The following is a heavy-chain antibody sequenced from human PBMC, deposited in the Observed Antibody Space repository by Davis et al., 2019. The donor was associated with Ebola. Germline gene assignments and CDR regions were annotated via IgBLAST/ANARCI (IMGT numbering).Heavy chain of an antibody. CDR1: GFTFTSYS. CDR2: ISGSGST. J-gene: IGHJ4*02. Sequence: GESLKISCAASGFTFTSYSMTWVRQAPGKGLEWVSGISGSGSTYYADSVKGRFTFSRDNSKNTLYLQMNSLRAEDTAVYYCAKEEGGYYFDYWGQGTLVTVSS. D-gene: IGHD3-16*01. V-gene: IGHV3-23*01. CDR3: AKEEGGYYFDY.